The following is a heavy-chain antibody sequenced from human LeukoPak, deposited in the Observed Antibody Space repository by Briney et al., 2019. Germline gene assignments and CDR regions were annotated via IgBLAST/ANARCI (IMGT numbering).Heavy chain of an antibody. V-gene: IGHV1-46*01. CDR2: INPSGGST. D-gene: IGHD2-2*02. CDR1: GYTFTSYY. Sequence: ASVKVSCKASGYTFTSYYMHWVRQAPGQGLEWMGIINPSGGSTSYAQKFQGRVTMTRDTSTSTAYMELSSLRSEDTAVYYCARDPAYCSSTSCYTEFDYWGQGTLVTVSS. CDR3: ARDPAYCSSTSCYTEFDY. J-gene: IGHJ4*02.